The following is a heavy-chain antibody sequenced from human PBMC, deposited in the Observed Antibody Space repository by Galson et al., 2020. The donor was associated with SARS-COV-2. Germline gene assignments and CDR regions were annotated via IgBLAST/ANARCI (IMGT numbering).Heavy chain of an antibody. CDR1: GFTFNNFA. CDR3: ARPPWARALCDGDCYSAGAFDY. Sequence: GGSLRLSCVASGFTFNNFAIHWVRQAPGKGLVWVGFISNDGSKKYYADSVRGRFTISRDNSNNLLYLDMNSLRVEDTAVYYCARPPWARALCDGDCYSAGAFDYWGQGTLVTVSS. D-gene: IGHD2-21*01. CDR2: ISNDGSKK. J-gene: IGHJ4*02. V-gene: IGHV3-30*04.